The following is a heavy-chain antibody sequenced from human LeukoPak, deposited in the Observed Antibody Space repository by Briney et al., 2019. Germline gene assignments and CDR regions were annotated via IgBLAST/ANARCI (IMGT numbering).Heavy chain of an antibody. CDR2: ISSNGGST. V-gene: IGHV3-64D*06. Sequence: GGSLRLPCSASGFTFSSYAMHWVRQAPGKGLEYVSAISSNGGSTYYADSVKGRFTISRDNSKNTLYLQMSSLRAEDTAVYYCVKGGSSWYGGSYYWGQGTLVTVSS. CDR3: VKGGSSWYGGSYY. J-gene: IGHJ4*02. D-gene: IGHD6-13*01. CDR1: GFTFSSYA.